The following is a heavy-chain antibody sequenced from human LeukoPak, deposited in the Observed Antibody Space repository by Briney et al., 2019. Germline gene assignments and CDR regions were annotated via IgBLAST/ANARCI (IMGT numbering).Heavy chain of an antibody. CDR3: AGQIGTAVSDY. V-gene: IGHV4-38-2*02. J-gene: IGHJ4*02. CDR1: GYSISSGYY. D-gene: IGHD4-17*01. Sequence: WETLSLTCTVSGYSISSGYYWGWNRQAPGKGLEWTGSIYHSGSTYYNPSLKSRVTISVDTSKNQFSLKLSSVTAADTAPYYCAGQIGTAVSDYWGQGTLVTVSS. CDR2: IYHSGST.